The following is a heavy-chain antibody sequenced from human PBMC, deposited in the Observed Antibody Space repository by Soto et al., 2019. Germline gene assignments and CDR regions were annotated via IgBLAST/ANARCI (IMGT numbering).Heavy chain of an antibody. Sequence: ASVKVSCKASGYTFTSYYMHWVRQAPVQRLEWMGIINPSGGSTKSSQKFQDRVTITRDTSASTAYMDLSSLRSEDTAVYYCARGIATGQLDPWGQGTLVTVSS. CDR1: GYTFTSYY. J-gene: IGHJ5*02. D-gene: IGHD2-15*01. V-gene: IGHV1-46*01. CDR2: INPSGGST. CDR3: ARGIATGQLDP.